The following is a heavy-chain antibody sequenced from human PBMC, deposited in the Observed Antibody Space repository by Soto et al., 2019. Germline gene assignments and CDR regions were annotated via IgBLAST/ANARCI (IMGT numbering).Heavy chain of an antibody. V-gene: IGHV3-64D*06. J-gene: IGHJ4*02. D-gene: IGHD5-12*01. Sequence: GGSLRLSCSASGFTFSSYAMHWVRQAPGEGLEYVSAISSNGGSTYYADSVKGRFTISRDNSKNTLYLQMSSLRAEDTAVYYCVKAAYIVATIYGGPFDFWGQGTVVTVSS. CDR3: VKAAYIVATIYGGPFDF. CDR2: ISSNGGST. CDR1: GFTFSSYA.